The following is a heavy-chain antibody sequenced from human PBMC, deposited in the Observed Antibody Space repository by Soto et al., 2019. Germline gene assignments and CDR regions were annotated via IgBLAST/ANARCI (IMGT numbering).Heavy chain of an antibody. J-gene: IGHJ4*02. D-gene: IGHD1-26*01. CDR1: RITFSSYA. CDR2: ISGSGVYT. Sequence: GGSLRLSCAASRITFSSYAMTWFRQAPGRGLEWVSGISGSGVYTYSADSVKGRFTLSRDSSKNTLYLQMNSLRAEDTAVYYCARAMSSGSYFDYWGQGTLVTVSS. V-gene: IGHV3-23*01. CDR3: ARAMSSGSYFDY.